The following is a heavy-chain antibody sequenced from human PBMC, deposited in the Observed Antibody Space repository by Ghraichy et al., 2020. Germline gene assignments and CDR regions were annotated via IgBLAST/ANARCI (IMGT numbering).Heavy chain of an antibody. J-gene: IGHJ6*02. CDR2: INHSGST. V-gene: IGHV4-34*01. CDR1: GGSFSGYY. Sequence: ESLNISCAVYGGSFSGYYWSWIRQPPGKGLEWIGEINHSGSTNYNPSLKSRVTISVDTSKNQFSLKLSSVTAADTAVYYCATAQYYYYYYGMDVWGQGTTVTVSS. CDR3: ATAQYYYYYYGMDV.